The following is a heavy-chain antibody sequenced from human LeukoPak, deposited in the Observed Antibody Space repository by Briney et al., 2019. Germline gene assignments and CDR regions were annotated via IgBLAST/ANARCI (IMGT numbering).Heavy chain of an antibody. Sequence: PSETLSLTCSVSAGSISSSSYFWGWRRQPPGKVLEWIGRIYYSGSTYYNPSLKSRVPISVDTSKTQFSLELSAVTAAATAVTYXXXXXSSGWTNYYYYYMDVWGKGTTVTFSS. D-gene: IGHD6-19*01. CDR2: IYYSGST. J-gene: IGHJ6*03. CDR3: XXXXSSGWTNYYYYYMDV. CDR1: AGSISSSSYF. V-gene: IGHV4-39*01.